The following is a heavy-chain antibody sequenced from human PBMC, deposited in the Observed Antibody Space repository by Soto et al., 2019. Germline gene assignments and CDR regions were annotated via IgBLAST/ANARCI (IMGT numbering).Heavy chain of an antibody. CDR2: IYPGDSDT. V-gene: IGHV5-51*01. J-gene: IGHJ4*02. Sequence: PGESLKISCKGSGYSFTSYWIGWVRQMPGKGLEWMGIIYPGDSDTRYSPSFQGQVTISADKSISTAYLQWSSLKASDTAMYYCARGGAGGYCSGGSCYRWYWGQGTLVTVSS. D-gene: IGHD2-15*01. CDR3: ARGGAGGYCSGGSCYRWY. CDR1: GYSFTSYW.